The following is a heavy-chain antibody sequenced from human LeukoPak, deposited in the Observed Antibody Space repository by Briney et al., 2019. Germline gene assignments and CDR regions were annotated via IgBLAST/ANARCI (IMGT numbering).Heavy chain of an antibody. CDR3: AREIGIAVAGSDY. D-gene: IGHD6-19*01. V-gene: IGHV3-11*05. CDR2: ISSSSSYT. CDR1: GFTFSSYS. J-gene: IGHJ4*02. Sequence: GGSLRLSCAASGFTFSSYSMSWIRQAPGKGLEWVSYISSSSSYTNYADSVKGRFTISRDNAKNSLYLQMNSLRAEDTAVYYCAREIGIAVAGSDYWGQGTLVTVSS.